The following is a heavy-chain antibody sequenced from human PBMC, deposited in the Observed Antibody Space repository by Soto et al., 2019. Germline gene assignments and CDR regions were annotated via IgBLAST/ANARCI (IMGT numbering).Heavy chain of an antibody. CDR1: GYTFTSYG. CDR2: ISAYNGIA. D-gene: IGHD6-6*01. J-gene: IGHJ4*02. CDR3: ARTSRFDC. V-gene: IGHV1-18*01. Sequence: GASVKVSCKASGYTFTSYGISWVRQAPGQGLEWMGWISAYNGIANYAQKFQGRVTITADKSTSTAYMELSSLRSEDTAVYYCARTSRFDCWGQGTLVTVSS.